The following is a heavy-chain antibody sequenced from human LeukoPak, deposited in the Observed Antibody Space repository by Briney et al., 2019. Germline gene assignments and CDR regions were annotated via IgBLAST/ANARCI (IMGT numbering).Heavy chain of an antibody. CDR1: GYTFTSYG. V-gene: IGHV1-18*01. D-gene: IGHD4-17*01. CDR2: ISAYTGNT. CDR3: ARFSGYGDYGFDY. Sequence: GASVKVSCKASGYTFTSYGISWVRQAPGQGLEWMGWISAYTGNTNYAQKFQDRVTMTTDTSTTTAYMELRGLRSDDTAVYYCARFSGYGDYGFDYWGQGTLVTVSS. J-gene: IGHJ4*02.